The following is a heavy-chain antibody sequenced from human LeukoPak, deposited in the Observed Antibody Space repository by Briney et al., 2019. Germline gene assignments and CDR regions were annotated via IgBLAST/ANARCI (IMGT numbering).Heavy chain of an antibody. V-gene: IGHV4-31*03. J-gene: IGHJ4*02. CDR3: AREIRYGFGSQGFDY. CDR1: GGSINSGAYF. CDR2: IYSSGGT. Sequence: SETLSLTCTVSGGSINSGAYFWSWIRQHPGKGLEWIGYIYSSGGTYYNPSLKSRVTISVDTSKNQFSLKLSSVTAADTAVYYCAREIRYGFGSQGFDYWGQGTLVTVSS. D-gene: IGHD3-10*01.